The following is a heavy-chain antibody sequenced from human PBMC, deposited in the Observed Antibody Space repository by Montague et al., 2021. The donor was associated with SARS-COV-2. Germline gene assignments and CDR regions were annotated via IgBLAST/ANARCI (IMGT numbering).Heavy chain of an antibody. V-gene: IGHV4-34*01. D-gene: IGHD2-15*01. CDR2: ISDIRST. CDR1: GGSFNGCY. J-gene: IGHJ3*02. Sequence: SETLSLTCAVYGGSFNGCYWNWIRQPPGRGLEWIGEISDIRSTTYNPSLEGRLTTSVDRSKNQFSLRLTSVTAADTAVYYCVRERECSGGSCYGPDDDAFDIWGQGTVVTVSS. CDR3: VRERECSGGSCYGPDDDAFDI.